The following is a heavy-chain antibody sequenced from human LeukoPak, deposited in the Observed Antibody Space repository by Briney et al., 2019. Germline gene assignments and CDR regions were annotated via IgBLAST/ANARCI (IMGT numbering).Heavy chain of an antibody. CDR3: ARKVGYGYALDY. CDR2: LCSGGST. D-gene: IGHD5-18*01. V-gene: IGHV3-53*01. Sequence: GGSLRLSCAASGFTISSNCMTWVRQAPGMGLEWVSVLCSGGSTYYADSVKGRFTISTDNSKNTLYLQMNSLRAEDTAVYYCARKVGYGYALDYWGQGTLVTVSS. CDR1: GFTISSNC. J-gene: IGHJ4*02.